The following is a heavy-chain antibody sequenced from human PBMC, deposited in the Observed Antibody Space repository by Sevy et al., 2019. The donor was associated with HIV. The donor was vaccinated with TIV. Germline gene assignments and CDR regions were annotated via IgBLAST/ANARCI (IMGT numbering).Heavy chain of an antibody. D-gene: IGHD6-13*01. V-gene: IGHV3-30*18. CDR2: ISYDGSNK. CDR3: AKELDRGIAAAGTYYGMDV. Sequence: GESLKISCAASGFTFSSYGMHWVRQAPGKGLEWVAVISYDGSNKYYADSVKGRFTISRDNSKNTLYLQMNSLRAEDTAVYYCAKELDRGIAAAGTYYGMDVWGQGTTVTVSS. CDR1: GFTFSSYG. J-gene: IGHJ6*02.